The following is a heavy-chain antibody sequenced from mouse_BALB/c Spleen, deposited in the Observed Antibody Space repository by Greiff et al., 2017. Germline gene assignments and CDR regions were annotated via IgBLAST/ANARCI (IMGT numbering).Heavy chain of an antibody. J-gene: IGHJ2*01. CDR2: ISSGGSYT. Sequence: EVKVVESGGGLVKPGGSLKLSCAASGFTFSSYTMSWVRQTPEKRLEWVATISSGGSYTYYPDSVKGRFTISRDNAKNTLYLQMSSLKSEDTAMYYCTRSPYDYDDYWGQGTTLTVSS. CDR3: TRSPYDYDDY. D-gene: IGHD2-4*01. V-gene: IGHV5-6-4*01. CDR1: GFTFSSYT.